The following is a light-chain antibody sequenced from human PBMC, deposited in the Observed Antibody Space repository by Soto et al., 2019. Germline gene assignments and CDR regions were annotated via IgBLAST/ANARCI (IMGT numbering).Light chain of an antibody. J-gene: IGKJ1*01. CDR2: RVS. CDR3: MQGTLWWT. CDR1: ESLVYSNGNTY. V-gene: IGKV2-24*01. Sequence: DIVMTQTPLSLSVTLGQPASISCRSSESLVYSNGNTYLSWYHQRPGQHPRLLIKRVSNRFSGVPERFSGSWAGTDFTREIRRVEAEDVGIYYCMQGTLWWTFGQGTKVEI.